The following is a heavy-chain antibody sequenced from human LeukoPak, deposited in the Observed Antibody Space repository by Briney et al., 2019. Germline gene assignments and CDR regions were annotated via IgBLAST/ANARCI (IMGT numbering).Heavy chain of an antibody. CDR1: GGSISSGSYY. D-gene: IGHD3-3*01. CDR3: ARGATMEWYYHGMDV. V-gene: IGHV4-61*02. Sequence: SETLSLTCTVSGGSISSGSYYWSWIRQPAGKGLEWIGRIYTSGSTNYNPSLKSRVTISVDTSKNQFSLKLSSVTAADTAVYYCARGATMEWYYHGMDVWGQGTTVTVSS. CDR2: IYTSGST. J-gene: IGHJ6*02.